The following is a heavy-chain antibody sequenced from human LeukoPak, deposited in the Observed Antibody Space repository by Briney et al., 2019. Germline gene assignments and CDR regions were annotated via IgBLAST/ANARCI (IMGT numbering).Heavy chain of an antibody. V-gene: IGHV3-66*01. CDR1: GFTVSSNY. D-gene: IGHD3-22*01. J-gene: IGHJ4*02. CDR2: IYSGGST. CDR3: AKTSDSSATEN. Sequence: GGSLRLSCAASGFTVSSNYMSWVRQAPGKGLEWVSVIYSGGSTYYADSVKGRFTISRDNSKNTLYLQMNSLRGEDTAVYYCAKTSDSSATENWGQGTLVTVSS.